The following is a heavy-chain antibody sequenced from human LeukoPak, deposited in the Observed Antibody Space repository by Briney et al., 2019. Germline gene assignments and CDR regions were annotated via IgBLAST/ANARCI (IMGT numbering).Heavy chain of an antibody. J-gene: IGHJ6*03. D-gene: IGHD2-8*01. CDR3: ARSAEHCNNGVCFTDYYMDV. Sequence: GASVKVSCKASGGTFSSYAISWVRQAPGQGLEWMGGIIPIFGTANYAQKFQGRVTMTRDTSISTAYMELSSLTPDDTAVYFCARSAEHCNNGVCFTDYYMDVWGKGTTVTVSS. CDR1: GGTFSSYA. V-gene: IGHV1-69*05. CDR2: IIPIFGTA.